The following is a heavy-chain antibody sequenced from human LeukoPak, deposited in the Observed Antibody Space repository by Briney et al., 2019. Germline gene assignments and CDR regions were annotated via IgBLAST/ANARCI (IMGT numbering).Heavy chain of an antibody. J-gene: IGHJ4*02. CDR2: ISISGENT. CDR1: GFTFSSYA. D-gene: IGHD6-6*01. V-gene: IGHV3-23*01. Sequence: GGSLRLSCAASGFTFSSYAMSWVCQAPGKGLEWVSAISISGENTYYAASVKGRFTISRDTSRNTLYLQMHSLRAEDTAVYYCARLISTSSSRFSDYWGQGTLVTVSS. CDR3: ARLISTSSSRFSDY.